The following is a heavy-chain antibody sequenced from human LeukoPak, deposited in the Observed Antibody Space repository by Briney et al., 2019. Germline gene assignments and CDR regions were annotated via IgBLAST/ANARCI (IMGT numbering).Heavy chain of an antibody. CDR1: GGSISSYY. D-gene: IGHD3-10*01. CDR2: LYYSGDT. Sequence: SETLSLTCTVSGGSISSYYWSWIRRPPGKGLEWIGYLYYSGDTKYSPSLKSRVTISEDTSKNQASLKLRSVTAADTAMYYCARGVAGSVSTPNYWGQGTLVTVSS. CDR3: ARGVAGSVSTPNY. V-gene: IGHV4-59*01. J-gene: IGHJ4*02.